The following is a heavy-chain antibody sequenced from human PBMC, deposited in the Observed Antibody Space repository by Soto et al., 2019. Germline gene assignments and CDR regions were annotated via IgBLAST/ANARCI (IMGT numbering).Heavy chain of an antibody. V-gene: IGHV4-39*01. CDR1: GDSIRSGGYH. CDR2: IYYSGTT. CDR3: VRHVGDRLWYFDY. J-gene: IGHJ4*02. D-gene: IGHD2-21*01. Sequence: QLQLQESGPGLVKPSETLSLTCTVSGDSIRSGGYHWAWIRQSPGKGLEWIGSIYYSGTTYYNPSLKSRVTISVDTSRNQFSVNLGSVTAADTAAYFCVRHVGDRLWYFDYWGQGTLVTVSS.